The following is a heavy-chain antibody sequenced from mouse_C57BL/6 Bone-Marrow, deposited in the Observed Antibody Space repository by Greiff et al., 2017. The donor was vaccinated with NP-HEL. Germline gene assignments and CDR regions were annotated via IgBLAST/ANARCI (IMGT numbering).Heavy chain of an antibody. CDR1: GYTFTSYW. Sequence: EVQLQQSGTVLARPGASVKMSCKTSGYTFTSYWMHWVKQRPGQGLEWIGAIYPGNSDTSYNQKFKGKAKLTAVTSASTAYMELSSLTNEDSAVYYCTTGGTFITYARGYFDVWGTGTTVTVSS. CDR3: TTGGTFITYARGYFDV. J-gene: IGHJ1*03. V-gene: IGHV1-5*01. D-gene: IGHD1-1*01. CDR2: IYPGNSDT.